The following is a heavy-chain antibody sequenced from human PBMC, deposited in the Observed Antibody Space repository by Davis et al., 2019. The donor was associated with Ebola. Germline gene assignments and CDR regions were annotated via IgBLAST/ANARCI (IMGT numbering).Heavy chain of an antibody. CDR3: ARAGGLPYGMDA. CDR2: IYSGGSS. J-gene: IGHJ6*02. V-gene: IGHV3-53*01. D-gene: IGHD3/OR15-3a*01. Sequence: GESLKISCAASGVSVSDNYMNWVRQAPGKGLEWVSIIYSGGSSYYADSVKGRFTISRVNSKNTLYLQMNSLTVEDTAVYYCARAGGLPYGMDAWGQGTTVTVSS. CDR1: GVSVSDNY.